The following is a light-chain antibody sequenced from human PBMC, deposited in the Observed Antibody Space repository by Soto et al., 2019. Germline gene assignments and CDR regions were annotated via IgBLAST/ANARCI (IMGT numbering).Light chain of an antibody. J-gene: IGKJ2*01. Sequence: EIVLTQSPATLSLSPGERATLSCRASQRVSSYLAWYQQKPGQAPRLLIYDAFNRATGIPARFSGSGSGTDFTLTIDSLEPEDLAVYYCQQRSNWPPEYTFGQGTKLEIK. CDR3: QQRSNWPPEYT. V-gene: IGKV3-11*01. CDR2: DAF. CDR1: QRVSSY.